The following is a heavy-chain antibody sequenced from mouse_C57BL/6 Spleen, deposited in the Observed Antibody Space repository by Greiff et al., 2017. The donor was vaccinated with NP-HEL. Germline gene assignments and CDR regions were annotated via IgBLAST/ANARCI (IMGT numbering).Heavy chain of an antibody. V-gene: IGHV1-82*01. J-gene: IGHJ3*01. D-gene: IGHD2-4*01. CDR2: IYPGDGDT. Sequence: VQLQQSGPELVKPGASVKISCTASGYAFSRSWMNWVQQRPGKGLEWIGRIYPGDGDTNYNGKFKGKATLTADKSSRTAYLQLSSLTSEDSAVYFCARSGDYDGGSFAYWGQGTLVTVSA. CDR3: ARSGDYDGGSFAY. CDR1: GYAFSRSW.